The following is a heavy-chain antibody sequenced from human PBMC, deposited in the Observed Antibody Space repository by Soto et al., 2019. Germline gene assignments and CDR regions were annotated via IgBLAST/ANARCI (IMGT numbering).Heavy chain of an antibody. CDR3: AKGPITMIVVVILDYYYGMDV. CDR2: ISGSGGST. Sequence: PGGSLRLSCAASGLTFSSYAISWVRQAPGKGLEWVSAISGSGGSTYYADSVKGRFTISRDNSKNTLYLQMNSLRAEDTAVYYCAKGPITMIVVVILDYYYGMDVWGQGTTVTVSS. D-gene: IGHD3-22*01. CDR1: GLTFSSYA. V-gene: IGHV3-23*01. J-gene: IGHJ6*02.